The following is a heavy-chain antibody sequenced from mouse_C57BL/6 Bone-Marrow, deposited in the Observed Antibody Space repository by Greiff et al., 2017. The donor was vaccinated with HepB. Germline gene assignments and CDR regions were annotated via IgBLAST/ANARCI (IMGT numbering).Heavy chain of an antibody. V-gene: IGHV5-12*01. D-gene: IGHD1-1*01. J-gene: IGHJ4*01. CDR2: ISNGGGST. CDR1: GFTFSDYY. Sequence: DVKLVESGGGLVQPGGSLKLSCAASGFTFSDYYMYWVRQTPEKRLEWVAYISNGGGSTDYPDTVKGRFTITRDNAKNTLYLQMRRLKSEDTAMYYCARPGSGYAMDYWGQGTSVTVSS. CDR3: ARPGSGYAMDY.